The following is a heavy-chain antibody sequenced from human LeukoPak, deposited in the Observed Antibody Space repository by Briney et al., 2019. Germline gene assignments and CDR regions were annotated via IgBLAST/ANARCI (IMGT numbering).Heavy chain of an antibody. CDR3: ARGRRGSGSNYRGNWFDP. Sequence: SETLSLTCAVYGGPFSGYYWSWIRQPPGKGLEWIGEINHSGSTNYNPSLKSRVTISVDTSKNQFSLRLSSVTAADTAVYYCARGRRGSGSNYRGNWFDPWGQGTLVTVSS. CDR2: INHSGST. CDR1: GGPFSGYY. V-gene: IGHV4-34*01. J-gene: IGHJ5*02. D-gene: IGHD3-10*01.